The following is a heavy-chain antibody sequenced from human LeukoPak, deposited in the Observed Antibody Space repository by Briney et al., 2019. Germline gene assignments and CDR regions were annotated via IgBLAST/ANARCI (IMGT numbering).Heavy chain of an antibody. CDR3: ARGELPSWGYNSSSEAFDI. CDR2: IYTSGST. D-gene: IGHD6-6*01. CDR1: GGSISSYF. V-gene: IGHV4-4*07. J-gene: IGHJ3*02. Sequence: SETLSLTCTVSGGSISSYFWSWIRQPAGKGLEWIGLIYTSGSTNYNPSLKSRVTMSVDTSKNQFSLKLSSVTAADTAVYYCARGELPSWGYNSSSEAFDIWGQGTMVTVSS.